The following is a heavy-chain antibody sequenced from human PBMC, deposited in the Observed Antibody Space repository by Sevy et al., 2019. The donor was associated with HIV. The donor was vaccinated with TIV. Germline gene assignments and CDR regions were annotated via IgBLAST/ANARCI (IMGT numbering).Heavy chain of an antibody. CDR3: ARRGGLVDGGMDV. V-gene: IGHV4-61*01. J-gene: IGHJ6*02. CDR1: GGAVSSGSYY. CDR2: IYYSGST. Sequence: SETLSLTCTVSGGAVSSGSYYWSWIRQPPGKGLECIGYIYYSGSTNYNPSLKSRVTISVDPSKNQFSLKLNSVTAADTAVYYCARRGGLVDGGMDVWGQWTTVTVSS. D-gene: IGHD2-8*02.